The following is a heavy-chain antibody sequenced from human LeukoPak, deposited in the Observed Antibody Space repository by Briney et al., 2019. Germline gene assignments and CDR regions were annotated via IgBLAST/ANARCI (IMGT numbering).Heavy chain of an antibody. Sequence: ASVKVSCKASGYTFTSYAMNWVRQAPGQGLEWMGWINTNTGNPTNAQGFTGRFVFSLDTSVSTAYLQICSLKAEDTAVYYCARGCSGGSCYSRYYYGMDVWGKGTTVTVSS. CDR1: GYTFTSYA. CDR3: ARGCSGGSCYSRYYYGMDV. D-gene: IGHD2-15*01. CDR2: INTNTGNP. J-gene: IGHJ6*04. V-gene: IGHV7-4-1*01.